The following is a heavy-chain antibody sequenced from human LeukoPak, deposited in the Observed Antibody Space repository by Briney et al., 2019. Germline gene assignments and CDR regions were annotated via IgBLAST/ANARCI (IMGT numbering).Heavy chain of an antibody. CDR2: INPNSGGT. V-gene: IGHV1-2*02. CDR1: GYTFTGYY. J-gene: IGHJ5*02. D-gene: IGHD2-21*02. CDR3: ARSRHIVVVTAITNWFDP. Sequence: ASVKVSCKASGYTFTGYYMHWVRQAPGQGLEWMGWINPNSGGTNYAQKFQGRVTMTRDTSISTAYMELSRLRSDDTAVYYCARSRHIVVVTAITNWFDPWGQGTLVTVSS.